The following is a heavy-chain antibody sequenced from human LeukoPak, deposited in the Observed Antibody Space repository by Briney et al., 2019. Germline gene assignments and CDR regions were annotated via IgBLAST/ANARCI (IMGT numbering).Heavy chain of an antibody. CDR2: INPNSGGT. CDR3: ARGERSNPLPGCVPNGDLDY. D-gene: IGHD3-16*02. Sequence: ASVKVSCKASGYTFTGYYMHWVRQAPGQGLEWMGWINPNSGGTNYAQKFQGRVTMTRDTSISTAYMELSRLRSDDTAVYYCARGERSNPLPGCVPNGDLDYWGQGTLVTVSS. V-gene: IGHV1-2*02. J-gene: IGHJ4*02. CDR1: GYTFTGYY.